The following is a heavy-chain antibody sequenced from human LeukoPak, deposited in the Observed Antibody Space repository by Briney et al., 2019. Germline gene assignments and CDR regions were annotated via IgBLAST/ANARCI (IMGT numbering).Heavy chain of an antibody. CDR3: ATSGSRLGAFDI. CDR2: IIPIIGTA. D-gene: IGHD1-26*01. J-gene: IGHJ3*02. CDR1: GGTFSSYA. Sequence: SVKVSCKASGGTFSSYAISWVRQAPGQGLEWMGGIIPIIGTANYAQKFQGRVTITADESTSTAYMELSSLRSEDTAVYYCATSGSRLGAFDIWGQGTMVTVSS. V-gene: IGHV1-69*13.